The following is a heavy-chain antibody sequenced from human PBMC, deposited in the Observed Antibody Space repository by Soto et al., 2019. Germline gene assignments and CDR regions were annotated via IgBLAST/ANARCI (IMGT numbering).Heavy chain of an antibody. CDR1: GFTFSSYG. Sequence: GGSLRLSCAASGFTFSSYGMHWVRQAPGKGLEWVAVISYDGSNKYYADSVKGRFTISRDNSKNTLYLQMNSLRAEDTAVYYCAKDRSPGYDILTGYYWWGQGTLVTVSS. V-gene: IGHV3-30*18. J-gene: IGHJ4*02. CDR3: AKDRSPGYDILTGYYW. CDR2: ISYDGSNK. D-gene: IGHD3-9*01.